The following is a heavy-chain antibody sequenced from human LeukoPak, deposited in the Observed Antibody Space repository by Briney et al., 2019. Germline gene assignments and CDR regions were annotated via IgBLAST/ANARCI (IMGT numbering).Heavy chain of an antibody. CDR1: GYTLTGYY. D-gene: IGHD3-10*01. V-gene: IGHV1-2*02. CDR3: ARGDGGYYMYYFDY. CDR2: INPNSGGT. Sequence: ASVKVSCKASGYTLTGYYMHWVRQAPGQGLEWMGWINPNSGGTNYAQKFQGRVTMTRDTSISTAYMELSRLRSDDTAVYYCARGDGGYYMYYFDYWGQGTLVTVSS. J-gene: IGHJ4*02.